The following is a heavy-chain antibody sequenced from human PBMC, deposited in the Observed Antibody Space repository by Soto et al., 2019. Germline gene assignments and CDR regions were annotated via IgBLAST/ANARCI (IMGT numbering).Heavy chain of an antibody. D-gene: IGHD2-15*01. CDR3: AKSSQVVVDGKSFYGLDV. Sequence: QLQLVESGGGVVQPGRSLGLSCAASGFSFSSYGMHWVRQAPGKGLEWVAVISYDGSNKYYADSVKGRFTISRDNSKNTLYLQMNSLRAEDTAVYYCAKSSQVVVDGKSFYGLDVWGQGTTVTVSS. CDR2: ISYDGSNK. J-gene: IGHJ6*02. CDR1: GFSFSSYG. V-gene: IGHV3-30*18.